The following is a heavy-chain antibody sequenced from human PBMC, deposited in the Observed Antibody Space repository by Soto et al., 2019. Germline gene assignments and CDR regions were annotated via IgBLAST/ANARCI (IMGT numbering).Heavy chain of an antibody. J-gene: IGHJ4*02. CDR3: ARESEDLTSNFDY. Sequence: KPGGSLRLSCSASGFTFTRYSMNWVRQAPGKGLEWVSSISSTTNYIYYGDSMKGRFTISRDNAKNSLYLEMNSLRAEDTAVYYCARESEDLTSNFDYWGQGTLVTVS. V-gene: IGHV3-21*06. CDR2: ISSTTNYI. CDR1: GFTFTRYS.